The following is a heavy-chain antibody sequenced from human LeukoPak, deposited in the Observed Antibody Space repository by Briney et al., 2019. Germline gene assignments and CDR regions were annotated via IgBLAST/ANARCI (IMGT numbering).Heavy chain of an antibody. CDR1: GLTFSNFK. CDR3: ARGHLWFGEFLDY. CDR2: ISDSGRST. D-gene: IGHD3-10*01. Sequence: PGGSLRLSCAVSGLTFSNFKMNWVRQAPGKGLEWVSYISDSGRSTFYADSVKGRFTISRDNAKNSLYLQMSSLRVEDTAVYYCARGHLWFGEFLDYWGQGTLVTVSS. V-gene: IGHV3-48*03. J-gene: IGHJ4*02.